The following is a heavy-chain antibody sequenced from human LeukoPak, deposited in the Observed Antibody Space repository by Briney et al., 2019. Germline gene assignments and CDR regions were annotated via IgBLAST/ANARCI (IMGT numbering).Heavy chain of an antibody. J-gene: IGHJ4*02. CDR3: ARGTSSSWYRWFDY. CDR1: GGSISSSSYY. CDR2: IYYSGST. Sequence: SSETLSLTCTVSGGSISSSSYYWGWIRQPPGKGLEWIGSIYYSGSTYYNPSLKSRFTISVDTSKNQFSMKLSSVTAADTAVYYCARGTSSSWYRWFDYWGQGTLVTVSS. D-gene: IGHD6-13*01. V-gene: IGHV4-39*01.